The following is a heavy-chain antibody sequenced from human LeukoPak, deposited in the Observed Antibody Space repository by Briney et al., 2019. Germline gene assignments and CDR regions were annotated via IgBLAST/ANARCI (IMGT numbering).Heavy chain of an antibody. CDR1: GGSISSYY. CDR3: ASDYYDSSGHYF. CDR2: IYTSGST. D-gene: IGHD3-22*01. J-gene: IGHJ4*02. V-gene: IGHV4-4*07. Sequence: SETLSLTCTVSGGSISSYYWSWIRQPAGKGLEWIGRIYTSGSTNYNPSLKSRVTISVDSSKNQFSLKLSSVTAADTAVYYCASDYYDSSGHYFWGQGTLVTVSS.